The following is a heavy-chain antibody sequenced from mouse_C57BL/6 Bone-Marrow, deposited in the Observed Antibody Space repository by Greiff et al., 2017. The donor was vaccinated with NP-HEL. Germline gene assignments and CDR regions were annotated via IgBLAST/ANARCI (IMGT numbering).Heavy chain of an antibody. Sequence: EVQVVESGGGLVKPGGSLKLSCAASGFTFSDYGMHWVRQAPEKGLEWVAYISSGSSTIYYADTVKGRFPISRDNAKNTLCLQMNSLRSEDTAMYYCARRYRGLYYYAMDYWGQGTSVTVSS. CDR2: ISSGSSTI. CDR3: ARRYRGLYYYAMDY. V-gene: IGHV5-17*01. J-gene: IGHJ4*01. D-gene: IGHD2-12*01. CDR1: GFTFSDYG.